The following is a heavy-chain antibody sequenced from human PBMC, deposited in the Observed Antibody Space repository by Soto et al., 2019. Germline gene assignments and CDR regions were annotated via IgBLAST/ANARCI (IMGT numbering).Heavy chain of an antibody. V-gene: IGHV1-69*02. CDR1: GDTFSFYS. J-gene: IGHJ4*02. CDR3: ASSYGSGYRAFDY. CDR2: INPILRMS. D-gene: IGHD3-10*01. Sequence: QVQLVQSGAEVKKPRSSVKVSCKASGDTFSFYSINWVRQAPGLGLEWMGRINPILRMSNYAHRFQGRVTMTADKSTSTAYMELSSLRSEDTAMYYCASSYGSGYRAFDYWGQGALVTVSS.